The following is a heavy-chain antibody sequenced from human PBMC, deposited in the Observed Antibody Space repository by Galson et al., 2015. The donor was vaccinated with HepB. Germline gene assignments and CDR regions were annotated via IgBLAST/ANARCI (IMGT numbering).Heavy chain of an antibody. CDR1: GGTFSSYA. V-gene: IGHV1-69*04. CDR3: ARGRTYGGNLGGNWFDP. J-gene: IGHJ5*02. Sequence: SVKVSCKASGGTFSSYAISWVRQAPGQGLEWMGRIIPILGIANYAQKFQGRVTITADKSTSTAYMELSSLRSEDTAVYYCARGRTYGGNLGGNWFDPWGQGTLVTVSS. CDR2: IIPILGIA. D-gene: IGHD4-23*01.